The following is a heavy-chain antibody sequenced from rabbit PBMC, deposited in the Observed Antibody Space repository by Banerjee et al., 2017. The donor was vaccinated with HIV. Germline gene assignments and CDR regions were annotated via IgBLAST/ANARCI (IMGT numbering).Heavy chain of an antibody. V-gene: IGHV1S45*01. CDR2: IYAGGSGTT. D-gene: IGHD1-1*01. Sequence: QEQLEESGGDLVKPEGSLTLTCTASGFSFSSSYYMCWVRQAPGKGLEWIACIYAGGSGTTYYASWAKGRFTISKTSSTTVTLQMTSLTAADTATYFCARWAISNDDYMYKLWGQGTLVTVS. J-gene: IGHJ4*01. CDR1: GFSFSSSYY. CDR3: ARWAISNDDYMYKL.